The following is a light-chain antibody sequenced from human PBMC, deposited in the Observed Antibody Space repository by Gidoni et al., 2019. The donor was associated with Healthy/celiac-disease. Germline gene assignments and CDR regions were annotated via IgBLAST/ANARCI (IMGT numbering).Light chain of an antibody. Sequence: QSALTQPPSASGSPRQSVTISCTGTSSDVGGYNYVSWYQQHPGKAPKLMIYEVSKRPSGVPDRFFGSKSGNTASLTVSGLQAEDEADYYCSSYAGSNNFVVFGGGTKLIVL. CDR1: SSDVGGYNY. V-gene: IGLV2-8*01. CDR2: EVS. J-gene: IGLJ2*01. CDR3: SSYAGSNNFVV.